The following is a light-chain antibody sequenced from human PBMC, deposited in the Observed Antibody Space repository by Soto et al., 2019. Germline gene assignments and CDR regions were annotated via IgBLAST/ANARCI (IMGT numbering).Light chain of an antibody. V-gene: IGLV2-14*01. Sequence: QSALTQPASVSGSPGQSITISCTGTSSDVGSYNYVSWYQQHPGKAPKLMIYDVSNRPSGVSNRISGSKSGNTASLTIAVFQSEDEADYYFSSYTRSSSYVFGSGTKLTVI. CDR1: SSDVGSYNY. J-gene: IGLJ1*01. CDR3: SSYTRSSSYV. CDR2: DVS.